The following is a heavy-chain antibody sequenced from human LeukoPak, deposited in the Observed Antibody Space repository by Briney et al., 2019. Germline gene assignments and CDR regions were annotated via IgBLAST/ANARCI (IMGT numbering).Heavy chain of an antibody. CDR1: GFTFSNFG. J-gene: IGHJ4*02. CDR3: AKDRAAAGFGGFDY. D-gene: IGHD6-13*01. V-gene: IGHV3-23*01. CDR2: VGGRGDSI. Sequence: GGSLRPSCAASGFTFSNFGMHWVRQAPGKGLEWVSAVGGRGDSIFYADSVKGRFTISRDNSKNTLYLQMNSLRAEDTALYYCAKDRAAAGFGGFDYWGQGTLVTVSS.